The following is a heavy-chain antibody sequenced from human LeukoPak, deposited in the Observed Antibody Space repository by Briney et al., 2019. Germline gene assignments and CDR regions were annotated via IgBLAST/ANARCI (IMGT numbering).Heavy chain of an antibody. V-gene: IGHV3-7*03. CDR1: GFMFSSNW. J-gene: IGHJ4*02. D-gene: IGHD5-24*01. Sequence: GGSLRLSCAASGFMFSSNWMSWVRLAPGKGLEWVANIKEDGTETYYVDSMKGRFTISRDNAKNSLYLQMNSLRVEDTAVYYCAKEGRSLQTYWGQGTLVTVSS. CDR2: IKEDGTET. CDR3: AKEGRSLQTY.